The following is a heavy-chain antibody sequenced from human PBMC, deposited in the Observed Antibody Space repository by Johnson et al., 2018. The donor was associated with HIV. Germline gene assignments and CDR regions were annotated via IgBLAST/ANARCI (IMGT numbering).Heavy chain of an antibody. J-gene: IGHJ3*01. Sequence: QVQLVESGGVVVQPGTSLRLSCAASGFTFSSYAMHWVRQAPGKGLEWVAVISYDGSNKYYADSVKGRFTISRDNSKNTLYLQMNSLRAEDTAVYYCARDGESQQLPLGDAFDVWGQGTMVTVSS. CDR1: GFTFSSYA. D-gene: IGHD6-13*01. V-gene: IGHV3-30-3*01. CDR3: ARDGESQQLPLGDAFDV. CDR2: ISYDGSNK.